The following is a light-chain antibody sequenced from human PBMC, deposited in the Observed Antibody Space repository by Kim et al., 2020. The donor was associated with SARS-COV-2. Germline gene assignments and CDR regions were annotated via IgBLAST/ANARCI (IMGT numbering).Light chain of an antibody. V-gene: IGLV3-1*01. Sequence: SYELTQPPSVSVSPGQTATITCSGDNLGNKYASWYQQKPGQSPLLVMYEDNKRPSGIPERFSGSNSGNTATLTISGTQSMDEADYYCQAWDSSTAVFGTGTKVTVL. J-gene: IGLJ1*01. CDR2: EDN. CDR1: NLGNKY. CDR3: QAWDSSTAV.